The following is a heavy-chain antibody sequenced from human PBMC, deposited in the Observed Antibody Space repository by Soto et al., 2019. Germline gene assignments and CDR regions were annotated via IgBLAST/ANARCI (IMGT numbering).Heavy chain of an antibody. J-gene: IGHJ4*02. V-gene: IGHV1-18*01. D-gene: IGHD3-10*01. CDR1: GYTFTNYG. CDR3: ARVTYYCSWIELEDH. CDR2: ISAYDGNT. Sequence: QVQLVQSGGEVKKPGASVTVSCKASGYTFTNYGISWVRQAPGQGLEWMGWISAYDGNTNYAQKVQDRVTMTTDTSTSTAYMERRSLRSDDTAVYYCARVTYYCSWIELEDHWCQGNLVTVSS.